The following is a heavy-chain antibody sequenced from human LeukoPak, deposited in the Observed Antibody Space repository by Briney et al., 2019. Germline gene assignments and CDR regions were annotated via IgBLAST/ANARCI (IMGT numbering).Heavy chain of an antibody. CDR2: VSYSGST. V-gene: IGHV4-31*03. J-gene: IGHJ5*02. CDR1: GGSITSGRYY. D-gene: IGHD1-20*01. Sequence: SQTLSLTCTLSGGSITSGRYYWTWIRQHPQRGLEWIGYVSYSGSTNYNSSLKSRLTISADTSKNQFYLRLTSVTAADTAVYNCARDPRGDITGTTFDRWGQGTLVTVSS. CDR3: ARDPRGDITGTTFDR.